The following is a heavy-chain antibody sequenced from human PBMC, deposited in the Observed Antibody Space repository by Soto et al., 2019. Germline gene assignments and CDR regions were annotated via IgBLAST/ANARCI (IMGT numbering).Heavy chain of an antibody. D-gene: IGHD3-9*01. CDR1: GYSFTSYW. Sequence: PGESLKISCKGSGYSFTSYWIGWVRQMPGKGLEWMGIIYPGDSDTRYSPSFQGQVTISADKSISTAYLQWSSLKASDTAMYYCARRVAYEILTGLDWFDPWGQGTLVTVSS. J-gene: IGHJ5*02. CDR3: ARRVAYEILTGLDWFDP. V-gene: IGHV5-51*01. CDR2: IYPGDSDT.